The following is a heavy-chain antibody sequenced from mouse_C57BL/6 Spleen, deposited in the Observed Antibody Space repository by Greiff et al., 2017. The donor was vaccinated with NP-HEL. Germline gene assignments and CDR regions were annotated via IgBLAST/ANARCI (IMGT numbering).Heavy chain of an antibody. Sequence: VQLQQSGAELVRPGASVKLSCTASGFNIKDDYMHWVKQRPEQGLEWIGWIDPENGDTEYASKFQGKATITADTSSNTAYLQLSSLTSEDTAVYYCTTCFYGSSYCDYWGQGTTLTVSS. V-gene: IGHV14-4*01. D-gene: IGHD1-1*01. CDR2: IDPENGDT. CDR3: TTCFYGSSYCDY. J-gene: IGHJ2*01. CDR1: GFNIKDDY.